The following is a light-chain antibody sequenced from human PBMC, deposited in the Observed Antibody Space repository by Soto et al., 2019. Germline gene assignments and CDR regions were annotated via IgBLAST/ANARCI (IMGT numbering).Light chain of an antibody. J-gene: IGKJ4*01. V-gene: IGKV3-15*01. CDR2: GAS. CDR3: QQYGSSLLT. CDR1: QSVSSN. Sequence: EIVMTQSPATLSVSPGERATLSCRASQSVSSNLAWYQQKPGQAPRLLIYGASTRATGIPARFSGSGSGTEFTLTISSLQYGDFAVYYCQQYGSSLLTFGGGTKVDIK.